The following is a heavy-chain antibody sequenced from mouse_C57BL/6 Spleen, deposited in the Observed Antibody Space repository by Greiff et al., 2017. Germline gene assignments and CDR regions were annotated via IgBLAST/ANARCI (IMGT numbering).Heavy chain of an antibody. V-gene: IGHV1-81*01. CDR2: IYPRSGNT. Sequence: VKLQESGAELARPGASVKLSCKASGYTFTSYGISWVKQRTGQGLEWIGEIYPRSGNTYYNEKFKGKATLTADKSSSTAYMELRSLTSEDSAVYFCARVDYGSSYPDYWGQGTTLTVSS. CDR3: ARVDYGSSYPDY. D-gene: IGHD1-1*01. J-gene: IGHJ2*01. CDR1: GYTFTSYG.